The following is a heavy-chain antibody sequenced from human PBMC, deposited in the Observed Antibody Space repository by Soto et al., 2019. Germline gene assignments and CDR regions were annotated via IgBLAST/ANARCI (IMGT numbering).Heavy chain of an antibody. CDR2: IYYSGGT. Sequence: SETLSLTCTVSGGSISSYYWSWIRQPPGKGLEWIGYIYYSGGTNYNPSLKSRVTISVDTSKNQFSLKLSSVTAADTAVYYCARESRVDFWSGYSDYWGQGTLVTVS. D-gene: IGHD3-3*01. J-gene: IGHJ4*02. CDR3: ARESRVDFWSGYSDY. V-gene: IGHV4-59*01. CDR1: GGSISSYY.